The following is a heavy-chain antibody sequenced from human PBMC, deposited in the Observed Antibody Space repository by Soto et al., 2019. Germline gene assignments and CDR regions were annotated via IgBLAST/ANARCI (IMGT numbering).Heavy chain of an antibody. CDR1: GFTFSSYG. D-gene: IGHD1-26*01. CDR3: ARDVGGATTLYFDY. J-gene: IGHJ4*02. Sequence: QVQLVESGGGVVQPGRSLRLSCAASGFTFSSYGMHWVRQAPGKGLEWVAVIWYDGSNKYYADSVKGRFTISRDNSKNTLYLEMNSLRAEDTAVYYCARDVGGATTLYFDYWGQGTLVTVSS. CDR2: IWYDGSNK. V-gene: IGHV3-33*01.